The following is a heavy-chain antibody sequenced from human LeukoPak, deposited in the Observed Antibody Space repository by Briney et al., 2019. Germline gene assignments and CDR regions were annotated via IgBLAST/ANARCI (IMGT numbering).Heavy chain of an antibody. V-gene: IGHV3-15*01. CDR2: IKSKTDGGTT. Sequence: GGSLRLSCAASGFTFSSYGMHWVRQAPGKGLEWVGRIKSKTDGGTTDYVAPVKGRFTISRDDSENTLYLLMNSLKTEDTAVYFCSRDQTPYYWGQGTLVTVSS. J-gene: IGHJ4*02. CDR1: GFTFSSYG. CDR3: SRDQTPYY.